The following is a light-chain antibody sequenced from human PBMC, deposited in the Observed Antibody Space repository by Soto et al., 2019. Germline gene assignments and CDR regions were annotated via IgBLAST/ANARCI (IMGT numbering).Light chain of an antibody. Sequence: EIVLTQSPATLSLSPGERATLSCRASQSVSSYLAWYQQKPGQAPRLLIYDASNRATGIPARFSGSGSGTDFTLTISSLEPEDFAVYYCQQHSNWITFAQGTRLEIK. J-gene: IGKJ5*01. CDR2: DAS. CDR1: QSVSSY. V-gene: IGKV3-11*01. CDR3: QQHSNWIT.